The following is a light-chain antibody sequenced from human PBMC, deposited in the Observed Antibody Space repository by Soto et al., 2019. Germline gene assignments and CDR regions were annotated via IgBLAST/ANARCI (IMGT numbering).Light chain of an antibody. J-gene: IGLJ3*02. CDR2: EGA. Sequence: QSALTQPASVSGSPGQSITICCTGTSRDVGSSDLVSWYQQHPGKAPKLIIYEGAKRPSGDSDRFSGSKSGTTASLTISGLQAEDEADYFCCSYDSSGTWVFGGGTKLTVL. V-gene: IGLV2-23*01. CDR1: SRDVGSSDL. CDR3: CSYDSSGTWV.